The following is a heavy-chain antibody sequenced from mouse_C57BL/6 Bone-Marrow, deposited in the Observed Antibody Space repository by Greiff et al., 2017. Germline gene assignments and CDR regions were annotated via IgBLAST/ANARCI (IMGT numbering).Heavy chain of an antibody. V-gene: IGHV1-69*01. CDR3: AREAYSVAMDY. CDR2: IDPSDSYT. CDR1: GYTFTSYW. J-gene: IGHJ4*01. D-gene: IGHD1-1*01. Sequence: QVQLQQSGAELVMPGASVKLSCKTSGYTFTSYWMHWVKQRPGQGLEWIGEIDPSDSYTNYNQKFKGKSTLTVDKSSSTAYMQLSSLTSEDSAVYYCAREAYSVAMDYWGQGTSVTVSS.